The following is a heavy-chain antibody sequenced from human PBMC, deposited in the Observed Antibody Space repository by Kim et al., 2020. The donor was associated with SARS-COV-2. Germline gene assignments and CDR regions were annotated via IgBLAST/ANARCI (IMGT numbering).Heavy chain of an antibody. Sequence: SVKVSCKASGGTFSSYAISWVRQAPGQGLEWMGRIIPILGIANYAQKFQGRVTITADKSTSTAYMELSSLRSEDTAVYYCARDFLVPAAMGDYWGQGTLVTVSS. CDR1: GGTFSSYA. J-gene: IGHJ4*02. CDR3: ARDFLVPAAMGDY. D-gene: IGHD2-2*01. CDR2: IIPILGIA. V-gene: IGHV1-69*04.